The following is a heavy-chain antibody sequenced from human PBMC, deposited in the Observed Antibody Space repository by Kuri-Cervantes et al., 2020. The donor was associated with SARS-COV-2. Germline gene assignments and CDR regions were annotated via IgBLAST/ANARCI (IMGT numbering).Heavy chain of an antibody. CDR3: ARGGGGSYCDFDY. D-gene: IGHD1-26*01. J-gene: IGHJ4*02. V-gene: IGHV4-61*09. Sequence: SETLSLTCAVSGVSVSGGSYYWSWIRQPAGKGLEWIGHLDTSGSTTYNPSLNSRVTISVDTSKNQFSLKLSSVTAADTAVYYRARGGGGSYCDFDYWGQGTLVTVSS. CDR2: LDTSGST. CDR1: GVSVSGGSYY.